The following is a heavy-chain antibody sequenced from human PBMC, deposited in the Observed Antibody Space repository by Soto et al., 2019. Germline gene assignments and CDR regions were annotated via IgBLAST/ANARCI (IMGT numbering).Heavy chain of an antibody. CDR3: ARWGRDYYDSSGYYY. CDR1: GYSISSGYY. J-gene: IGHJ4*02. CDR2: IYHSGST. V-gene: IGHV4-38-2*01. Sequence: SETLSLTCAVSGYSISSGYYWGWIRQPPGKGLEWIGSIYHSGSTYYNPSLKSRVTISVDTSKNQFSLKLSSVTAADTAVYYCARWGRDYYDSSGYYYWGQGTLVTVSS. D-gene: IGHD3-22*01.